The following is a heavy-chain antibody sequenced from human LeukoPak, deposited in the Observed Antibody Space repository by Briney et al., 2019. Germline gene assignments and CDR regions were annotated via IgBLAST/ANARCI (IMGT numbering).Heavy chain of an antibody. D-gene: IGHD3-22*01. CDR2: IIPIFGTA. CDR1: GGTFSSYT. Sequence: VASVKVSCKASGGTFSSYTISWVRQAPGQGLEWMGRIIPIFGTANYAQKFQGRVTITTDESTSTAYMELSSLRSEDTAVYYCAREKYYYDSSGYYLDYWGQGTLVTVPS. V-gene: IGHV1-69*05. CDR3: AREKYYYDSSGYYLDY. J-gene: IGHJ4*02.